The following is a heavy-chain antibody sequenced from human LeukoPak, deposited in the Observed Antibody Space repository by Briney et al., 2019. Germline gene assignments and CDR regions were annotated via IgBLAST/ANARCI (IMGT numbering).Heavy chain of an antibody. Sequence: GSLRLSCAASGFTFSSYAMSWVRQAPGKGLEWVSAISGSGGSTYYADSVKGRFTISRDNSKNTLYLQMNSLRAEDTAVYYCSKELYSSSASDYWGQGTLVTVSS. CDR1: GFTFSSYA. D-gene: IGHD6-13*01. J-gene: IGHJ4*02. CDR3: SKELYSSSASDY. CDR2: ISGSGGST. V-gene: IGHV3-23*01.